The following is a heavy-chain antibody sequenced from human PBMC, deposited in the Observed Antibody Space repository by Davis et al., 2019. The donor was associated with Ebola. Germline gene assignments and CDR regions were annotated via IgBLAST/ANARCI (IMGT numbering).Heavy chain of an antibody. D-gene: IGHD6-19*01. J-gene: IGHJ4*02. V-gene: IGHV4-59*01. CDR1: GGSISSYY. CDR2: IYYSGST. CDR3: ARGYWYSSGWYALGY. Sequence: PGGSLRLSCTVSGGSISSYYWSWIRQPPGKGLEWIGYIYYSGSTNYNPSLKSRVTISVDTSKNQFSLKLRSVTAADTAVYYCARGYWYSSGWYALGYWGQGTLVTVSS.